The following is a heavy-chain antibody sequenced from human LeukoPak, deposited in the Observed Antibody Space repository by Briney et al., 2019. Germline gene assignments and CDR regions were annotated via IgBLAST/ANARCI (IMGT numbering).Heavy chain of an antibody. D-gene: IGHD3-10*01. CDR2: ISGSGGNT. Sequence: GGSLRLSCEASGFSFSSYALSWVRQAPGRGLEWVSAISGSGGNTYYADFVKGRFTISSDNSQNTLFLQMSSLRADDTATYYCAKHYGSGTYYNYFTYCGRGTLVSVSS. V-gene: IGHV3-23*01. CDR3: AKHYGSGTYYNYFTY. J-gene: IGHJ4*02. CDR1: GFSFSSYA.